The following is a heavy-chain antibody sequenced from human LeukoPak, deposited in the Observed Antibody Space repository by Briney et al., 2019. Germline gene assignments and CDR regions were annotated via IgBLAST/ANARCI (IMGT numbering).Heavy chain of an antibody. J-gene: IGHJ3*02. V-gene: IGHV5-51*01. D-gene: IGHD2-15*01. Sequence: GESLKISCKGSGYSFNTYWIAWVRQMPGKGLEWMGIIYPGDSDTRYSPPFQGQVSISADKTINTAYLQWSSLKASDTAIYYCARRQYCSGGDCYSGAFDIWGQGTTVTVPS. CDR3: ARRQYCSGGDCYSGAFDI. CDR2: IYPGDSDT. CDR1: GYSFNTYW.